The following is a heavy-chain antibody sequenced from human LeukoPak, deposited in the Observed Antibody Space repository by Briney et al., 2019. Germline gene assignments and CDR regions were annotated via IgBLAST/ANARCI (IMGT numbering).Heavy chain of an antibody. CDR2: MNPNSGNT. CDR3: ARGIGYCSSTSCYTDY. CDR1: GYTFPSYD. V-gene: IGHV1-8*01. J-gene: IGHJ4*02. Sequence: GASVKVSCKASGYTFPSYDINWVRQATGQGLEWMGWMNPNSGNTGYAQKFQGRVTMTRNTSISTAYMELSSLRSEDTAVYYCARGIGYCSSTSCYTDYWGQGTLVTVSS. D-gene: IGHD2-2*02.